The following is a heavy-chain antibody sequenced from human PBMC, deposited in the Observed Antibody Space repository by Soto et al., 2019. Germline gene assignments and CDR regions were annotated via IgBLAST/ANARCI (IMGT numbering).Heavy chain of an antibody. V-gene: IGHV3-48*02. J-gene: IGHJ4*02. D-gene: IGHD3-22*01. Sequence: GGSLRLSCAASGFTFSSYSMNWVRQAPGKGLEWVSYISSSSSTIYYADSVKGRFTISRDNAKNSLYLQMNSLRDEDTAVYYCARDQGYYYDSSGYYYNYWGQGTLVTVSS. CDR3: ARDQGYYYDSSGYYYNY. CDR2: ISSSSSTI. CDR1: GFTFSSYS.